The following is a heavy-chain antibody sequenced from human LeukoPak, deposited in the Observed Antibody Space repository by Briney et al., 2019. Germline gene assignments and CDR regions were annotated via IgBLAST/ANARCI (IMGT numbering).Heavy chain of an antibody. CDR1: GFTFSSYG. Sequence: GGSLRLSCAASGFTFSSYGMHWVRQAPGKGLEWVAFIRYDGSNKYYADSVKGRFTISRDNSKSTLYLQMNSLRAEDTAVYYCAKDFYGDYTYFDYWGQGTLVTVSS. J-gene: IGHJ4*02. CDR2: IRYDGSNK. V-gene: IGHV3-30*02. D-gene: IGHD4-17*01. CDR3: AKDFYGDYTYFDY.